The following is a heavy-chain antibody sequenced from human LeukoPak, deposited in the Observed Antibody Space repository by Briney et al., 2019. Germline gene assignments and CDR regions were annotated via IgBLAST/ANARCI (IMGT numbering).Heavy chain of an antibody. J-gene: IGHJ3*02. CDR3: AKDFGVEWLPLGAFDI. CDR1: GFTFSSYA. CDR2: ISGSGGST. Sequence: GGSLRLSCAASGFTFSSYAMSWVRQAPGKGLEWVSAISGSGGSTYYADSVKGRFTISRDNSKNTLYLQMNSLRAEDTAVYYCAKDFGVEWLPLGAFDIWGQGTMVTVSS. D-gene: IGHD3-3*01. V-gene: IGHV3-23*01.